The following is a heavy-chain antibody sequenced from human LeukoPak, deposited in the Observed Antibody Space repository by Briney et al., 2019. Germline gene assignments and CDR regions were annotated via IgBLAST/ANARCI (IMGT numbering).Heavy chain of an antibody. Sequence: SVKVSCKASGDTFSSYAISWVRQAPGQGLEWMGGTIPIFGTANYAQKFQGRVTITADKSTSTAYMELSSLRSEDTAVYYCARADLYSYGYGYWGQGTLVTVSS. CDR3: ARADLYSYGYGY. CDR1: GDTFSSYA. CDR2: TIPIFGTA. D-gene: IGHD5-18*01. J-gene: IGHJ4*02. V-gene: IGHV1-69*06.